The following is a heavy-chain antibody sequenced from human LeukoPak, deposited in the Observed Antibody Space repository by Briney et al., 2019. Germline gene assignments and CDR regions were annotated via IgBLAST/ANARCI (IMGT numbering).Heavy chain of an antibody. CDR2: IYGGGST. V-gene: IGHV3-53*01. CDR1: GFTVSSSY. CDR3: ARRGDGGRSFDY. Sequence: PGGSLRLSCAASGFTVSSSYMNWVRQAPGKGLEWVPLIYGGGSTYYADSVKGRFTISRDNSKNTLYLQMNSLRAEDTAVYYCARRGDGGRSFDYWGQGTLVTVSS. J-gene: IGHJ4*02. D-gene: IGHD4-23*01.